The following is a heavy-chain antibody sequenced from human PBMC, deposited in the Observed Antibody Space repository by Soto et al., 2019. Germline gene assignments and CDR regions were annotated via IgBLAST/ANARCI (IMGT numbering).Heavy chain of an antibody. D-gene: IGHD3-10*01. CDR2: IKQDGSEK. V-gene: IGHV3-7*03. Sequence: GGSLRLSCASSGFTFIGYWMSWVRQAPGKGLEWVANIKQDGSEKYYVDSVKGRFTISRDNAKNSLYLQMNSLRAEDTAVYYCARDRRELNGMDVWGQGTTVTVSS. CDR3: ARDRRELNGMDV. CDR1: GFTFIGYW. J-gene: IGHJ6*02.